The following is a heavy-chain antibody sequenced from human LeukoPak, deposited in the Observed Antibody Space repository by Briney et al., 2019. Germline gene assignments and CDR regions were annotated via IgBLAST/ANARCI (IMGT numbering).Heavy chain of an antibody. Sequence: GGSLRLSCAASGFTFSSNYMSWIRQAPGKGLEWVSYISTSSTYTNHADSVKGRFTISRDNAKNSLYLQMNSLRAEDTAVYYCATTSGYRSGWYYFDHWGQGTLVTVSS. V-gene: IGHV3-11*06. CDR3: ATTSGYRSGWYYFDH. CDR1: GFTFSSNY. D-gene: IGHD6-19*01. J-gene: IGHJ4*02. CDR2: ISTSSTYT.